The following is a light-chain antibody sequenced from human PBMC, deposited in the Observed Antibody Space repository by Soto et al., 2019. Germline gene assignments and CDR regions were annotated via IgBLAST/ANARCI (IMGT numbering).Light chain of an antibody. CDR2: DAS. CDR3: QQYNSYST. V-gene: IGKV1-5*01. Sequence: DIQMTHSPSTLSASVGDRFTITCRASQSISSWLAWYQQKPGKAPKLLIYDASSLESGVPSRFSGSGSGTEFTLTISSLQPDDFATYYCQQYNSYSTFGQGTKVDIK. J-gene: IGKJ1*01. CDR1: QSISSW.